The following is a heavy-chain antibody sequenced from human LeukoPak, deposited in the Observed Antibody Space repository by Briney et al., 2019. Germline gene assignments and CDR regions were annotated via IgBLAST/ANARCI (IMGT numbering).Heavy chain of an antibody. CDR2: IYYSGST. J-gene: IGHJ3*02. CDR1: GGSFSGYY. V-gene: IGHV4-31*11. D-gene: IGHD3-22*01. Sequence: TSETLSLTCAVYGGSFSGYYWSWIRQHPGKGLEWIGYIYYSGSTYYNPSLKSRVTISVDTSKNQFSLKLSSVTAADTAVYYCARDHDYYDSSGCDAFDIWGQGTMVTVSS. CDR3: ARDHDYYDSSGCDAFDI.